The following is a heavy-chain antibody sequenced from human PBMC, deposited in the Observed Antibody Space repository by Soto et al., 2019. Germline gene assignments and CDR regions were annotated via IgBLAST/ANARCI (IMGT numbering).Heavy chain of an antibody. Sequence: ASVTVSCKASGYTFTGYYMHWVRQAPGQGLEWMGWINPNSGGTNYAQKFQGRVTMTRDTSISTAYMELSRLRSDDTAAYYCARELSIAARRGYYFDYWGQGTLVIVSS. J-gene: IGHJ4*02. CDR2: INPNSGGT. CDR1: GYTFTGYY. D-gene: IGHD6-6*01. V-gene: IGHV1-2*02. CDR3: ARELSIAARRGYYFDY.